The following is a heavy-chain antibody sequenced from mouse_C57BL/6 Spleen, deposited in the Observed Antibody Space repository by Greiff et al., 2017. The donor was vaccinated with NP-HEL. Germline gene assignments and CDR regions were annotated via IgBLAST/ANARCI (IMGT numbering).Heavy chain of an antibody. CDR3: ASSIYDGYSLYAMDY. CDR1: GYSFTDYN. D-gene: IGHD2-3*01. CDR2: INPNYGTT. Sequence: VQLQQSGPELVKPGASVKISCKASGYSFTDYNMNWVKQSNGKSLEWIGVINPNYGTTSYNQKFKGKATLTVDQSSSTAYLQLNSLTSEDSAVYYCASSIYDGYSLYAMDYWGQGTSVTVSS. V-gene: IGHV1-39*01. J-gene: IGHJ4*01.